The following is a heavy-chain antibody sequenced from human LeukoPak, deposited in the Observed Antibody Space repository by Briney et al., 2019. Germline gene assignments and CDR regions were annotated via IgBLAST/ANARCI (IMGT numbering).Heavy chain of an antibody. Sequence: GESLKISCKGSGYSFTSYWIGWVRQMPGKGLEWMGIIYPGDSDTRYSPSFQGQVTISADKSISTAYLQWSSLKASDTAMYYCARPQSSPYCGGDCYIDYWGQGTLVTVSS. J-gene: IGHJ4*02. CDR3: ARPQSSPYCGGDCYIDY. CDR2: IYPGDSDT. CDR1: GYSFTSYW. D-gene: IGHD2-21*02. V-gene: IGHV5-51*01.